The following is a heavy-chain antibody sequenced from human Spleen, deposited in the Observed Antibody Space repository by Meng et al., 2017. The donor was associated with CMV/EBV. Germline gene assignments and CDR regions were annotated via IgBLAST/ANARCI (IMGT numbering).Heavy chain of an antibody. D-gene: IGHD6-13*01. CDR2: IIPIFGTT. Sequence: SVKVSCKASGYTFTSYYMHWVRQAPGQGLEWMGGIIPIFGTTNYAQKFQGRVTITTDESTSTAYMELSSLRFEDTAVYYCARVVAQQLARNWFDPWGQGTLVTVSS. CDR1: GYTFTSYY. V-gene: IGHV1-69*05. J-gene: IGHJ5*02. CDR3: ARVVAQQLARNWFDP.